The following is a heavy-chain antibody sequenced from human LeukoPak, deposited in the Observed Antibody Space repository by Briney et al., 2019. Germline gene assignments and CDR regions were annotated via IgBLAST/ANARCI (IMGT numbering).Heavy chain of an antibody. Sequence: GGSLRLSCGASGFTFRGYAMSWVRQAPGKGLEWVSGISESSRFIHHADSVKGRFTISRDDSTNALHLQMNSLKAEDTAVYYCAKSAYAGYDWGYMGQSWGQGTLVTVSS. CDR2: ISESSRFI. J-gene: IGHJ1*01. CDR3: AKSAYAGYDWGYMGQS. V-gene: IGHV3-23*01. D-gene: IGHD5-12*01. CDR1: GFTFRGYA.